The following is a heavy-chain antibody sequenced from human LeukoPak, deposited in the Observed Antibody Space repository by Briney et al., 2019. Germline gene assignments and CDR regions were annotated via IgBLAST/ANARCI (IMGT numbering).Heavy chain of an antibody. D-gene: IGHD2-15*01. J-gene: IGHJ4*02. CDR1: GFTFSSYE. Sequence: GGSLRLSSAASGFTFSSYEMNWVRQAPGKGLEWVSYISSSGSTIYYADSVKGRFTISRDNAKNSLYLQMNSLRAEATAVYYCARLYCSGGSGYRSFDYWGQGTLVTVSS. CDR3: ARLYCSGGSGYRSFDY. V-gene: IGHV3-48*03. CDR2: ISSSGSTI.